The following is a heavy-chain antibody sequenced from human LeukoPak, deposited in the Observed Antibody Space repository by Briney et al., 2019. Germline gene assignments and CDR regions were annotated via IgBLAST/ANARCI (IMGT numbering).Heavy chain of an antibody. J-gene: IGHJ5*02. V-gene: IGHV1-69*05. CDR1: GGSCRNSA. CDR3: ARPAYYETSYYYDH. Sequence: SVKVSCKASGGSCRNSAISWIRQAPGQGLKWVGGIIPLFGSSKYSQKFQGRVTLSTDESTGTTYMELTSLTSEDTAVYYCARPAYYETSYYYDHWGQGALITVSS. CDR2: IIPLFGSS. D-gene: IGHD3-22*01.